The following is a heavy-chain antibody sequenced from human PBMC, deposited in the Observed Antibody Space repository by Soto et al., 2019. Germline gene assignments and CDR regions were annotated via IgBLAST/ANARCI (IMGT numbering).Heavy chain of an antibody. CDR1: GFTFSSYG. CDR2: IWYDGSNK. V-gene: IGHV3-33*01. CDR3: ARLGPRGDYGMDV. Sequence: QVQLVESGGGVVQPGRSLRLSCAAFGFTFSSYGMHWVRQAPGKGLEWVAVIWYDGSNKYYADSVKGRFTISRDNSKNTLYLQMNSLRAEDTAVYYCARLGPRGDYGMDVWGQGTTVTVSS. D-gene: IGHD3-10*01. J-gene: IGHJ6*02.